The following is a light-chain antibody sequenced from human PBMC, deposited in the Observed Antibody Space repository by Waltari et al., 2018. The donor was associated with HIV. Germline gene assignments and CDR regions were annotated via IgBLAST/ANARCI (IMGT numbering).Light chain of an antibody. Sequence: QSVLTQPPSASGTPGQRVTISCSGNYSNIRSNTVNWYQQLPGTAPKLLIFGSFQRPSGVPDRFSGSKSGTSASLAISGLHSEDEGDYYCAAWDDSLHGYVFATGTKVTVL. J-gene: IGLJ1*01. V-gene: IGLV1-44*01. CDR3: AAWDDSLHGYV. CDR2: GSF. CDR1: YSNIRSNT.